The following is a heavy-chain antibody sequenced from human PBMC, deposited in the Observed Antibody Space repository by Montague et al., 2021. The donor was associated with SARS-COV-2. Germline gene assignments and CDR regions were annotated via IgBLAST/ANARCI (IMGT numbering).Heavy chain of an antibody. CDR3: ARVHIVVVTAMRYFDL. V-gene: IGHV4-31*03. CDR1: GGSISSGGYY. Sequence: TLSLTCTVSGGSISSGGYYWSWIRQHPGKGLEWIGYIYYSGSTYCXXXLKSRVTISVDTSKNQFSLKLSSVTAADTAVYYCARVHIVVVTAMRYFDLWGRGTLVTVSS. D-gene: IGHD2-21*02. J-gene: IGHJ2*01. CDR2: IYYSGST.